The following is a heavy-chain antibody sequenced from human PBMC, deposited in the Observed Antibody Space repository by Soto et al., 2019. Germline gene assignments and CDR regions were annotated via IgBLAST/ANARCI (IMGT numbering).Heavy chain of an antibody. CDR3: ATDLTGYSHDAFDI. D-gene: IGHD3-9*01. Sequence: GESLKISCKGSGYSFTSYWISWVRLMPGKGLEWMGRIDPSDSYTNYSPSFQGQINISADKSISTAYVQWSSLKASDTAIYYCATDLTGYSHDAFDIWGQGTMVTVSS. CDR2: IDPSDSYT. V-gene: IGHV5-10-1*01. CDR1: GYSFTSYW. J-gene: IGHJ3*02.